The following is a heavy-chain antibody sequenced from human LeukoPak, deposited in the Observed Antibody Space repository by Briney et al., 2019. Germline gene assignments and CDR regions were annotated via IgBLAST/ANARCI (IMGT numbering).Heavy chain of an antibody. CDR1: GFTFSSYW. V-gene: IGHV3-74*01. D-gene: IGHD5-12*01. CDR3: ARVGQAGYVGYPLDY. Sequence: GGSLRLSCAASGFTFSSYWMHWVRQAPGKELMWVSRINSDGSSTSYADSVKGRFTISRDNAKNTLYLQMNSLRAEDAAVFYCARVGQAGYVGYPLDYRGQGTLVTVSS. J-gene: IGHJ4*02. CDR2: INSDGSST.